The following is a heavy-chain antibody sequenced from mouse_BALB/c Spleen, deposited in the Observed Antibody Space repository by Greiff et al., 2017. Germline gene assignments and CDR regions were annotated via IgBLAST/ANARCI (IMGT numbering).Heavy chain of an antibody. CDR2: IDPANGNT. D-gene: IGHD2-3*01. V-gene: IGHV14-3*02. CDR1: GFNIKDTY. Sequence: EVKLQESGAELVKPGASVKLSCTASGFNIKDTYMHWVKQRPEQGLEWIGRIDPANGNTKYDPKFQGKATITADTSSNTAYLQLSSLTSEDTAVYYCANDGYDYAMDYWGQGTSVTVSS. J-gene: IGHJ4*01. CDR3: ANDGYDYAMDY.